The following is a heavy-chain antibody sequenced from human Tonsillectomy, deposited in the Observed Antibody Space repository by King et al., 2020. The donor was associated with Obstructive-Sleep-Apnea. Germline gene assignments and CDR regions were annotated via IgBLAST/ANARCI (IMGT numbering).Heavy chain of an antibody. CDR2: ISSSSSYT. CDR3: AGGYGDYFDY. J-gene: IGHJ4*02. V-gene: IGHV3-11*06. D-gene: IGHD4-17*01. Sequence: VQLVESGGDLVKPGGSLRLSCAASGFTFSDYYMSWIRQAPGNGLEWVSYISSSSSYTNYADSVKGRFPISRDNAKNSLYLQMNSLRAEDTAVYYCAGGYGDYFDYWGQGTLVTVSS. CDR1: GFTFSDYY.